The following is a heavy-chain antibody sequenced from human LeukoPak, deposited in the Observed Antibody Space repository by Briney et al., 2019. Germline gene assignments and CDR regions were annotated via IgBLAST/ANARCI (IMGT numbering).Heavy chain of an antibody. Sequence: PSETLSLTCSVSGGSISSYYWSWIRQPPGKGLEWIGEINHSGSTNYNPSLKSRVTISVDTSKNQFSLKLSSVTAADTAVYYCARRSYYGSGSYNYWGQGTLVTVSS. V-gene: IGHV4-34*01. CDR1: GGSISSYY. D-gene: IGHD3-10*01. CDR2: INHSGST. CDR3: ARRSYYGSGSYNY. J-gene: IGHJ4*02.